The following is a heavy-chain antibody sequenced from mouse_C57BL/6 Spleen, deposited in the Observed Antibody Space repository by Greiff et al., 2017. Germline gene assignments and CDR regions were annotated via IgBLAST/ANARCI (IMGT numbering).Heavy chain of an antibody. CDR1: GYTFTSYW. Sequence: VQLQQPGAELVKPGASVKLSCKASGYTFTSYWMDWVKQRPGRGLEWIGRIDPKSGGTKYNEKFKSKATLTVDKPSSTAYMQLSSLTSEDSAVDYCAREGYDVWYFDVWGTGTTVTVSS. D-gene: IGHD2-2*01. CDR2: IDPKSGGT. V-gene: IGHV1-72*01. J-gene: IGHJ1*03. CDR3: AREGYDVWYFDV.